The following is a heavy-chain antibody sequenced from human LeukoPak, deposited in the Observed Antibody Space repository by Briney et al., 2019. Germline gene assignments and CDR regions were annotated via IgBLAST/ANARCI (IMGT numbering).Heavy chain of an antibody. CDR3: ARGLIGTFSTGLFYYYMDV. CDR2: IFHSGSP. CDR1: GYSITGGHY. D-gene: IGHD3-10*01. Sequence: PSETLSLTCAVSGYSITGGHYWGWIRQTPGNGLEWIGSIFHSGSPNYTPSLKSRVTISVDTSKNLFSLRLNSVTAADTAVYYCARGLIGTFSTGLFYYYMDVWGKGTTVTVSS. V-gene: IGHV4-38-2*01. J-gene: IGHJ6*03.